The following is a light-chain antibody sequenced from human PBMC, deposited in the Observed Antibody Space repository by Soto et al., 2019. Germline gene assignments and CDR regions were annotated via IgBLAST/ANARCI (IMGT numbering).Light chain of an antibody. Sequence: EIVMTQSPATLSLSPRERATLSCRASQSINYYLAWYQQKPGQAPRLLIYDASNRATGIPARFSGSGSGTDFTLTISGLEPEDFAFYYCQQRNNWPPITFGQGTRLEI. CDR1: QSINYY. J-gene: IGKJ5*01. CDR2: DAS. CDR3: QQRNNWPPIT. V-gene: IGKV3-11*01.